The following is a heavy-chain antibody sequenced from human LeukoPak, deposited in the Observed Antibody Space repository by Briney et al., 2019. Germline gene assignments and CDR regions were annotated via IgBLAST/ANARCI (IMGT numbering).Heavy chain of an antibody. V-gene: IGHV3-23*01. Sequence: PGGALRLSCAGCGCTFRIYARSWVGQARGRGLEWVSAISGSGGSTFYAESVKGRFTISRDNSKNTLYLQMNSLRVEDTAVYYCAKPPYGRDVYNYFDYWGQGTPVTVSS. J-gene: IGHJ4*02. CDR3: AKPPYGRDVYNYFDY. D-gene: IGHD5-24*01. CDR1: GCTFRIYA. CDR2: ISGSGGST.